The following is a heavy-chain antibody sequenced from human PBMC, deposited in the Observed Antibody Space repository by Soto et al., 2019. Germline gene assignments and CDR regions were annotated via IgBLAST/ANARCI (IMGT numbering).Heavy chain of an antibody. Sequence: QVQLVESGGGVVQPGRSLRLSCAASGFTFSSYGMHWVRQAPGKGLEWVAVIWYDGSNKYYGESVKGRFSISRDNSKNTLYLQMNSLRAEDTAVYYWASEEGVWGKGTTVTVSS. CDR2: IWYDGSNK. J-gene: IGHJ6*04. V-gene: IGHV3-33*01. CDR1: GFTFSSYG. CDR3: ASEEGV.